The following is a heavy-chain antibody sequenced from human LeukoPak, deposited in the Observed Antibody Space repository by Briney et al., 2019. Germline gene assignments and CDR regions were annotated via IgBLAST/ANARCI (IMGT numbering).Heavy chain of an antibody. J-gene: IGHJ6*02. V-gene: IGHV3-73*01. CDR2: IRSRANSYTT. CDR3: TRHSDKYCSGAGCFHYNFYGLDV. Sequence: GGSLKLSCAASGFTFSGSAMHWVRQAHGKGLEWLGRIRSRANSYTTVYAAPVQGRFIISRDDSMNMAYLQMNSLRVEDTAVYYCTRHSDKYCSGAGCFHYNFYGLDVWGQGTTVTVSS. CDR1: GFTFSGSA. D-gene: IGHD2-15*01.